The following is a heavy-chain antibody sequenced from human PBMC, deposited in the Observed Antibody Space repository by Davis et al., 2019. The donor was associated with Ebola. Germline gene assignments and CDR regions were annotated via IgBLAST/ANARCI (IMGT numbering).Heavy chain of an antibody. D-gene: IGHD3-3*01. CDR1: GFTVSSNY. Sequence: GESLKISCAASGFTVSSNYMSWVRQAPGKGLEWVSVIYSGGSTYYADSVKGRFTISRDNAKNSLYLQMNSLRAEDTALYYCARDQALEWYLNWFDPWGQGTLVTVSS. CDR2: IYSGGST. V-gene: IGHV3-53*05. CDR3: ARDQALEWYLNWFDP. J-gene: IGHJ5*02.